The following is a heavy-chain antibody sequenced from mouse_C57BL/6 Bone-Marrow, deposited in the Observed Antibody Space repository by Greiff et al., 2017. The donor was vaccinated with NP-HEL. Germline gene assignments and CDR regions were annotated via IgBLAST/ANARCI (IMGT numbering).Heavy chain of an antibody. CDR2: IYPRSGNT. CDR3: ARRWLLRRDAMDY. D-gene: IGHD2-3*01. CDR1: GYTFTSYG. J-gene: IGHJ4*01. V-gene: IGHV1-81*01. Sequence: QVQLQQSGAELARPGASVKLSCKASGYTFTSYGISWVKQRTEQGLEWIGEIYPRSGNTYYNEKFKGKATLTADKSSSTAYMELRSLTSEDSAVYFCARRWLLRRDAMDYWGQGTSVTVSS.